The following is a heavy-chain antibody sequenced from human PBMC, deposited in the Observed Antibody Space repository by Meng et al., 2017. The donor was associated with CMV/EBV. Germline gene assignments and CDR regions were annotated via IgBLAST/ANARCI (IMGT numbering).Heavy chain of an antibody. V-gene: IGHV3-30*04. D-gene: IGHD3-22*01. Sequence: GGSLRLSCAASGFTFSSYAMHWVRPAPGKGLEWVAVISYDGSNKYYADSVKGRFTISRDNSKNTLYLQMNSLRAEDTAVYYCARDRITMIVRGVYGMDVWGQGTTVTVSS. CDR1: GFTFSSYA. CDR3: ARDRITMIVRGVYGMDV. CDR2: ISYDGSNK. J-gene: IGHJ6*02.